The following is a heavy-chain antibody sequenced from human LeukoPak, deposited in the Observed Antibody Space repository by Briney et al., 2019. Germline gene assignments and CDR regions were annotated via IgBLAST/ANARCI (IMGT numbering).Heavy chain of an antibody. CDR3: ARSPGIAAAGTIARFPDY. V-gene: IGHV4-31*03. Sequence: SETLSLTCTVSGGSISSGGYYWSWIRQHPGKGLEWIGYIYYSGSTYYNPSLKSRVTISVDTSKNQFSLKLSSVTAADTAVYYCARSPGIAAAGTIARFPDYWGQGTLVTVSS. J-gene: IGHJ4*02. CDR1: GGSISSGGYY. CDR2: IYYSGST. D-gene: IGHD6-13*01.